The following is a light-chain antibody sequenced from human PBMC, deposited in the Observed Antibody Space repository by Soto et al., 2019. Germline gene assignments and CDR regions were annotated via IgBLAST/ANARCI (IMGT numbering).Light chain of an antibody. Sequence: DIQMTQSPSTLSASVGDRVTITCRASQSISSWLAWYQQKPGKAPNLLIYKASTLGSGVPSRFSGGGSGTAFSLTISSLQPDDFSASYYQQHSSSSPYTFGQGTKLEIK. V-gene: IGKV1-5*03. CDR1: QSISSW. J-gene: IGKJ2*01. CDR3: QQHSSSSPYT. CDR2: KAS.